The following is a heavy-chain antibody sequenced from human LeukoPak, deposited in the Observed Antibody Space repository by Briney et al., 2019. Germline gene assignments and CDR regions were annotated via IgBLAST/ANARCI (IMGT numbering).Heavy chain of an antibody. CDR2: ITGSGSFV. J-gene: IGHJ5*02. CDR1: GFIFNNYI. D-gene: IGHD6-6*01. CDR3: ARDSSGPWFDP. Sequence: GGSLRLSCAVSGFIFNNYIMNWVPQAPGKGLEWVSSITGSGSFVYYADSVKGRFTISRDNAKNSLFLQMNSLRAEDTAVYYCARDSSGPWFDPWGQGTLVTVSS. V-gene: IGHV3-21*01.